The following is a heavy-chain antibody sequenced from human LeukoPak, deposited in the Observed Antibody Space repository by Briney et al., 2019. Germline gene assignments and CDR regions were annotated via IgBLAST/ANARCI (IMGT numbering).Heavy chain of an antibody. CDR3: ARDGDGRINFDY. D-gene: IGHD5-24*01. CDR2: INPHSGDA. J-gene: IGHJ4*02. V-gene: IGHV1-2*02. CDR1: GYTFTDYY. Sequence: GASVKVSCKASGYTFTDYYIHWVRQAPGQGLEWMAWINPHSGDANYAPKFQGRITLTRDTSVSIDYMELSSLTSDDTAVYYCARDGDGRINFDYWGQGTLVTVSS.